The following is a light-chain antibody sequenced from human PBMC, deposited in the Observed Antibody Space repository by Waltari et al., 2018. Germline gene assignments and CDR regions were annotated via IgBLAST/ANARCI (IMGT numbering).Light chain of an antibody. V-gene: IGKV3-11*01. J-gene: IGKJ5*01. CDR3: QQRSNWPLIT. CDR1: QSVSSY. CDR2: DAS. Sequence: EIVLTQSPATLSLSPGERATLSCSASQSVSSYSAWYQQKPGQAPRLLIYDASNRATGIPARFSGSGSGTDFTLTISSLEPEDFAVYYCQQRSNWPLITFGQGTRLEIK.